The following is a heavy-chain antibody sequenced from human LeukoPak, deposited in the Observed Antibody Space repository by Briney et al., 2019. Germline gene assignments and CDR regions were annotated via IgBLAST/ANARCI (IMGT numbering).Heavy chain of an antibody. V-gene: IGHV1-24*01. J-gene: IGHJ3*02. Sequence: ASVKVSCKVSGYTLTELSMHWVRQAPGKGLEWMRGFDPEDGETIYAQKFQGRVTMTEDTSTDTAYMELSSLRSEDTAVYYCATVQLGIAVAGFDAFGIWGQGTMVTVSS. CDR1: GYTLTELS. D-gene: IGHD6-19*01. CDR3: ATVQLGIAVAGFDAFGI. CDR2: FDPEDGET.